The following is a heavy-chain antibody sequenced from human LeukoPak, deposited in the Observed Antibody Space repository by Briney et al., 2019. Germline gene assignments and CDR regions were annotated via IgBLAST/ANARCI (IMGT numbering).Heavy chain of an antibody. CDR3: AKDAPCSGGSCYPYYGMDV. Sequence: SGGSLRLSCAASGFTVSSNYLSWVRQAPGKGLEWVSAISGSGGSTYYADSVKGRFTISRDNSKNTLYLQMNSLRAEDTAVYYCAKDAPCSGGSCYPYYGMDVWGQGTTVTVSS. J-gene: IGHJ6*02. CDR2: ISGSGGST. V-gene: IGHV3-23*01. D-gene: IGHD2-15*01. CDR1: GFTVSSNY.